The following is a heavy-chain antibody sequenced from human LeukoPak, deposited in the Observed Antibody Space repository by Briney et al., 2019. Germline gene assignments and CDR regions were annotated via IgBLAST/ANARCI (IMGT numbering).Heavy chain of an antibody. J-gene: IGHJ5*02. CDR2: IYFNGNT. V-gene: IGHV4-30-4*01. CDR3: ANLGYYGSGSYYNPSWFDP. D-gene: IGHD3-10*01. Sequence: PSQTLSLTCTVSGGSISSGNYYWSWIRQPPGKGLEWIGYIYFNGNTYYNPSLTSRVTMSVDTSTNQFSLKLSSVTAADTAVYYCANLGYYGSGSYYNPSWFDPWGQGTLVTVSS. CDR1: GGSISSGNYY.